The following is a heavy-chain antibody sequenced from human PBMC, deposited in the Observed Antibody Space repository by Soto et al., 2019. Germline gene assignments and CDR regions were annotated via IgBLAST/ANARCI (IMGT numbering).Heavy chain of an antibody. CDR3: ARSYPYYYGSGSSFDY. CDR2: IIPIFGTA. Sequence: QVQLVQSGAEVKKPGSSVKVSCKASGGTFSSYAISWVRQAPGQGLEWMGGIIPIFGTANYAQKFQGRVTITADESTSTAYMGLSSLRSEDTAVYYCARSYPYYYGSGSSFDYWGQGSLVTVSS. D-gene: IGHD3-10*01. J-gene: IGHJ4*02. CDR1: GGTFSSYA. V-gene: IGHV1-69*12.